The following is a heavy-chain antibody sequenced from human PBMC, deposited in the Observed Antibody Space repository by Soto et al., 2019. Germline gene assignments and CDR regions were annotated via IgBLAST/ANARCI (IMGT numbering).Heavy chain of an antibody. Sequence: ASVKVSCKASGYTFTSYYMHWVRQAPGQGLEWMGIISAYNGNTNYAQKLQGRVTMTTDTSTSTAYMELRSLRSDDTAVYYCARSLGDIVVVVAASHPTHDAFDIWGQGTMVTVSS. J-gene: IGHJ3*02. CDR3: ARSLGDIVVVVAASHPTHDAFDI. CDR1: GYTFTSYY. CDR2: ISAYNGNT. D-gene: IGHD2-15*01. V-gene: IGHV1-18*04.